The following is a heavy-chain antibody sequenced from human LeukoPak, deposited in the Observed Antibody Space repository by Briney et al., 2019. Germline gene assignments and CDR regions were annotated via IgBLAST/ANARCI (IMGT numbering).Heavy chain of an antibody. CDR3: ATGREIYCSGVSCYRWFDP. CDR1: GGSITSHY. V-gene: IGHV4-59*11. J-gene: IGHJ5*02. CDR2: IFYSGTT. D-gene: IGHD2-15*01. Sequence: SETLSLTCTVSGGSITSHYWSWIRQPPGKGLEWIGYIFYSGTTSYTPSLNSRVTISLDTSKNQISLRLSSVTAADTAVYYCATGREIYCSGVSCYRWFDPWGQGTLVTVSS.